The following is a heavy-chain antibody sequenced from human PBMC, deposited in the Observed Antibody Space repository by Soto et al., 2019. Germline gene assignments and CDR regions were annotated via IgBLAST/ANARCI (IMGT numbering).Heavy chain of an antibody. Sequence: PSETLSLTCTVSGGSISSSSYYWGWIRQPPGKGLEWIGSIYYSGSTYYNPSLKSRVTISVDTSKNQFSLKLSSVTAADTAVYYCARHDCSSTSCYYYYYIDVWGKGTTVTVSS. CDR2: IYYSGST. V-gene: IGHV4-39*01. D-gene: IGHD2-2*01. CDR1: GGSISSSSYY. J-gene: IGHJ6*03. CDR3: ARHDCSSTSCYYYYYIDV.